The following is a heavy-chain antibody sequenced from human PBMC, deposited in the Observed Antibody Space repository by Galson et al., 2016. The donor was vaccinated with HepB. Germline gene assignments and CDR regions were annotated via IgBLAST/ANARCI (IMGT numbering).Heavy chain of an antibody. CDR2: IFHTGRV. CDR1: GGSVSSGDFY. J-gene: IGHJ4*02. Sequence: SETLSLTCTVSGGSVSSGDFYWNWIRQPPGRGLEWIGQIFHTGRVNYTPSLASRVTISVDTSNNHFSLRLTSVTAADTALYFCARQHRGGPSDYWGQGTLVTVSS. D-gene: IGHD5-24*01. V-gene: IGHV4-61*03. CDR3: ARQHRGGPSDY.